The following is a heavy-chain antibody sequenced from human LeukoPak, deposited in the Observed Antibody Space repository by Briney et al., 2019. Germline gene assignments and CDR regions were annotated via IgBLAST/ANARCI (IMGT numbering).Heavy chain of an antibody. CDR2: IKQEGSEK. Sequence: GGSLRLSCAASGFTFSSYWMSGGGQAPGKGLEWGANIKQEGSEKYYVDSVKGRFTISRDNAKNSLYLQMNSLRAEDTAVYYCARGGWLNFDYWGQGTLVTVSS. CDR1: GFTFSSYW. J-gene: IGHJ4*02. CDR3: ARGGWLNFDY. D-gene: IGHD6-19*01. V-gene: IGHV3-7*01.